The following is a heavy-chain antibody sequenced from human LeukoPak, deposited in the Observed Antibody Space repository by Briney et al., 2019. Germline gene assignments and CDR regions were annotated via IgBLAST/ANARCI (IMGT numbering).Heavy chain of an antibody. CDR2: IRYDGNNK. CDR1: AFTFSSYS. D-gene: IGHD1-26*01. J-gene: IGHJ4*02. CDR3: AKDFIAMSDWEPLGY. Sequence: PGGSLRLSCAASAFTFSSYSMNWVRQAPGKGLEWVAFIRYDGNNKYYADSVKGRFTISRDNSKNTLYLQMNSLRDEDTAVYYCAKDFIAMSDWEPLGYWGQGILVTVSS. V-gene: IGHV3-30*02.